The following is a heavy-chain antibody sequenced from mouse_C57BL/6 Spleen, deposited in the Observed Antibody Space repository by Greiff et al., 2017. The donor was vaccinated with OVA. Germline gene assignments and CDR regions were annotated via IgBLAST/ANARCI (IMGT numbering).Heavy chain of an antibody. Sequence: VQLQQPGAELVKPGASVKLSCKASGYTFTSYWMQWVKQRPGQGLEWIGEIDPSDSYTNYNQKFKGKATLTVETSSSTAYMQLSSLTSEDSAVYYCAILRPGFAYWGQGTLVTVSA. J-gene: IGHJ3*01. CDR1: GYTFTSYW. CDR2: IDPSDSYT. D-gene: IGHD1-1*01. V-gene: IGHV1-50*01. CDR3: AILRPGFAY.